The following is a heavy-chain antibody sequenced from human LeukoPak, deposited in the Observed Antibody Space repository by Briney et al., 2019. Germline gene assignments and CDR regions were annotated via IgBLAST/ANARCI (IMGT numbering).Heavy chain of an antibody. D-gene: IGHD6-19*01. CDR3: ARERAGTQRVSRAFDI. J-gene: IGHJ3*02. CDR1: GGSISSYY. V-gene: IGHV4-59*01. CDR2: IYYSGST. Sequence: SETLSLTCTVSGGSISSYYWSWIRQPPGKGLEWIGYIYYSGSTNYNPPLKSRVTISVDTSKNQFSLKLSSVTAADTAVYYCARERAGTQRVSRAFDIWGQGTMVTVSS.